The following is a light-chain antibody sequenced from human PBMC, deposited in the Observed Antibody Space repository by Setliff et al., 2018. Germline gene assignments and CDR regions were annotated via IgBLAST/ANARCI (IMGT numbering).Light chain of an antibody. J-gene: IGLJ1*01. V-gene: IGLV1-44*01. CDR3: QSYDSSLSAYV. CDR1: SSNIGSRA. Sequence: QSALTQPPSASGTPGQRATISCSGSSSNIGSRAVNWYQQLPGTAPKLLIYQSVQRPSGVPDRFSGSRSGTSASLAITGLQAEDEAEFYCQSYDSSLSAYVFGTGTKVTVL. CDR2: QSV.